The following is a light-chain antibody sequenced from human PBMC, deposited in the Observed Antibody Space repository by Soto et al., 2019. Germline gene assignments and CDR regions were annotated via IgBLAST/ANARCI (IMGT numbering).Light chain of an antibody. V-gene: IGKV3-20*01. J-gene: IGKJ5*01. Sequence: EIVLTYSPGTLSLSPGERATLSCSAGRRGDNSHLAWYQQRPGQAPRLLIYCASTRATGIPDRFSGSGSGTDFSLTIRGLKPEDFAVYYCQQYRMSPNTFGQGTRLEIK. CDR1: RRGDNSH. CDR3: QQYRMSPNT. CDR2: CAS.